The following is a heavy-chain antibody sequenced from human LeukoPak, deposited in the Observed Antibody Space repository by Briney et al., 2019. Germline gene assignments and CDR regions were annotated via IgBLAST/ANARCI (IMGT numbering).Heavy chain of an antibody. CDR2: IYYSGST. V-gene: IGHV4-59*13. CDR3: ARAFWEMATIEGAFDI. Sequence: SEPQSLPCSVCVRPNNKYHWRGLRRSPGKAREGIGYIYYSGSTNYNPSLKSRVTISVDTSKNQFSLKLSSVTAADTAVYYCARAFWEMATIEGAFDIWGQGTMVTVSS. D-gene: IGHD5-24*01. J-gene: IGHJ3*02. CDR1: VRPNNKYH.